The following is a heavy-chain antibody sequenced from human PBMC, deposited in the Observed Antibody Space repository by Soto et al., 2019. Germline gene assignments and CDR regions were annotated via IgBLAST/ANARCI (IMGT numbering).Heavy chain of an antibody. V-gene: IGHV3-23*01. CDR3: TKDLKSGSAATLFDP. CDR2: ISGSGGRT. CDR1: GFTFTTYA. J-gene: IGHJ5*02. Sequence: EGQLLESGGGLVQPGGSLRLSCAASGFTFTTYAMAWVRQAPGKGLEWVSYISGSGGRTNYADSVKGRFTISRDNSKNTLYLQMSGLRPADTAVYYCTKDLKSGSAATLFDPWGQGTLVTVSS. D-gene: IGHD2-15*01.